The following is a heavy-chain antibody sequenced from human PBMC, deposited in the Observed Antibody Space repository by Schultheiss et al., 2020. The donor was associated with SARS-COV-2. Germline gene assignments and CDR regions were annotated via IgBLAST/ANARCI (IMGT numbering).Heavy chain of an antibody. D-gene: IGHD2-2*02. CDR1: GYTFTSYY. CDR2: INPNSGGT. J-gene: IGHJ5*02. CDR3: ARAFCSSTSCYTGEWFDP. V-gene: IGHV1-2*04. Sequence: ASVKVSCKASGYTFTSYYMHWVRQAPGQGLEWMGWINPNSGGTNYAQKFQGWVTMTRDTSISTAYMELSRLRSDDTAVYYCARAFCSSTSCYTGEWFDPWGQGTLVTVSS.